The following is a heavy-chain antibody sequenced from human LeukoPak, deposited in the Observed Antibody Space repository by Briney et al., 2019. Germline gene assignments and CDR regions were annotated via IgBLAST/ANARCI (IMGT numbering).Heavy chain of an antibody. Sequence: VGSLRLSCAASGLAFSRYWMLWVRQAPGKGLVWVSRINGDGTITTYADFVKGRFTISRDNAENILYLQMNSLRAEDTAIYYCSRSQFDYWGQGILVTVSS. V-gene: IGHV3-74*01. CDR1: GLAFSRYW. CDR3: SRSQFDY. J-gene: IGHJ4*02. CDR2: INGDGTIT.